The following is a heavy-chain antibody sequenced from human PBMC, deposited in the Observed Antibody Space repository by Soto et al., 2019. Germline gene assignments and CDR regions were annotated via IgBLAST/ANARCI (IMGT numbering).Heavy chain of an antibody. Sequence: PGGSLRLSCAASGFTLSSYSMNWVRQPPGKGKERVSYVSSKSRTIYNADSVKGRFTIPTDNAINSVNLQLKSLRAEDTALYYCSRGRAVTTHGPNLDYWGQGTLVTVSS. J-gene: IGHJ4*01. CDR1: GFTLSSYS. V-gene: IGHV3-48*01. CDR2: VSSKSRTI. D-gene: IGHD3-3*01. CDR3: SRGRAVTTHGPNLDY.